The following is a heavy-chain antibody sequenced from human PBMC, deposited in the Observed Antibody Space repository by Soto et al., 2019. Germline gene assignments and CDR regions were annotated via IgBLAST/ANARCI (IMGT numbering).Heavy chain of an antibody. CDR2: MNPNSGNT. V-gene: IGHV1-8*01. CDR3: ARVLGRSGRYYYYYYMDV. D-gene: IGHD6-19*01. J-gene: IGHJ6*03. CDR1: GYTFTSYD. Sequence: ASVKVSCKASGYTFTSYDINWVRQATGQGLEWMGWMNPNSGNTGYAQKFQGRVTMTRNTSISTAYMELSSLRSEDTAVYYCARVLGRSGRYYYYYYMDVWGKGTTVTVS.